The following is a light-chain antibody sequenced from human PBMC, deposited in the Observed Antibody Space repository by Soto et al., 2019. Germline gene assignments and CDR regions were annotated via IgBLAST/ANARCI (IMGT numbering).Light chain of an antibody. V-gene: IGKV3-20*01. CDR1: QSFSSNH. CDR3: QQYGSSSLT. J-gene: IGKJ4*01. CDR2: GAS. Sequence: ETVLTQSPGTLSLSPGERATLSCRASQSFSSNHLVWYQQKPGQAPRLLIYGASSRATGIPDRFSGSGSGTDFTLTISRLEPEDFAVYYCQQYGSSSLTFGGGTKVEIK.